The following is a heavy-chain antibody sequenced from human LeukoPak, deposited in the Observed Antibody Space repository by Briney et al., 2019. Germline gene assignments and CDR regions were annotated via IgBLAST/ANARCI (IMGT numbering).Heavy chain of an antibody. Sequence: ASVKVSCKASGYTFTSYYMHWVLQAPGQGLEWMGIINPSGGSTSYAQKFQGRVTMTRDTSTSTVYMELSSLRSEDTAVYYCARDEYSSSSTPLPFDYWGQGTLVTVSS. V-gene: IGHV1-46*01. CDR2: INPSGGST. J-gene: IGHJ4*02. CDR3: ARDEYSSSSTPLPFDY. CDR1: GYTFTSYY. D-gene: IGHD6-6*01.